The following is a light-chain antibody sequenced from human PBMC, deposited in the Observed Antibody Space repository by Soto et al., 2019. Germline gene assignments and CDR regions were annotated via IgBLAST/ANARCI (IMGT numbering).Light chain of an antibody. CDR2: DAS. J-gene: IGKJ3*01. CDR1: QSINTF. Sequence: EVLLTQSPATLSVSPGESVTLSCRASQSINTFLAWYQQKPGQAPRLLIYDASSRAAGVPARFSGRGSGTDFTLTINSVEPEDFAVYYCQQYDSWPFTFGPGTKVDIK. CDR3: QQYDSWPFT. V-gene: IGKV3D-15*01.